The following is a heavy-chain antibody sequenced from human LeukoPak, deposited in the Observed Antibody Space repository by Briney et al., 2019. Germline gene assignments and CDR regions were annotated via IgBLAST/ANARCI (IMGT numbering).Heavy chain of an antibody. V-gene: IGHV3-53*04. CDR3: ARATPWVFVY. CDR2: IYIGDNP. Sequence: GGSLRLSCAASGLIVSSSYMRWVRQAPGKGLEWVSIIYIGDNPHYADSVKGRFTISRHNSKNTLYLQMNNLRAEDTAVYYCARATPWVFVYWGQGTLVTVSS. J-gene: IGHJ4*02. CDR1: GLIVSSSY.